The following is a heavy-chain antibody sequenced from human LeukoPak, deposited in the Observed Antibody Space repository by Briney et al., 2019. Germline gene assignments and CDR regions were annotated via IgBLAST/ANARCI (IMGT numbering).Heavy chain of an antibody. CDR2: IWYDGSHD. V-gene: IGHV3-33*06. Sequence: PGTSLRLSCVASGFTFSHYAMHWVRQAPGKGLEWVAVIWYDGSHDTYTDSVKGRFTVSRDNFKNVLHLQMNSLRVEDTAVYYCAKEGDYCSSSGCHKRGIDYWGQGTLVTVSS. CDR1: GFTFSHYA. J-gene: IGHJ4*02. CDR3: AKEGDYCSSSGCHKRGIDY. D-gene: IGHD2-2*01.